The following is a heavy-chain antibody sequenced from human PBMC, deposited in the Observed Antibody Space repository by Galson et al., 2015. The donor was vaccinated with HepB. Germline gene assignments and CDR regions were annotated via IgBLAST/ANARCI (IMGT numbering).Heavy chain of an antibody. CDR2: ISSSSSTI. CDR3: ARADIVVVPAALWDYYYGMDV. D-gene: IGHD2-2*01. Sequence: SLRLSCAASGFTFSSYSMNWVRQAPGKGLEWVSYISSSSSTIYYADSVKGRFTISRDNAKNSLYLQMNSLRDEDTAVYYCARADIVVVPAALWDYYYGMDVWGQGTTVTVSS. CDR1: GFTFSSYS. J-gene: IGHJ6*02. V-gene: IGHV3-48*02.